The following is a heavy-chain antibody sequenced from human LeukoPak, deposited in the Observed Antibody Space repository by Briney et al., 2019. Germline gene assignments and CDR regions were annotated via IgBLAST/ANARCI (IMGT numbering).Heavy chain of an antibody. J-gene: IGHJ4*02. CDR2: ISANGGGT. Sequence: GGSLRLSCAASGFSFSDYVMTWVRQAPGKGLEWVSSISANGGGTYYADSVKGRFTISRDNSKNTLFLQMNSLRAEDSAVYYCATDREGDPSCYYLVGGQGTLITVSS. CDR3: ATDREGDPSCYYLV. D-gene: IGHD3-22*01. CDR1: GFSFSDYV. V-gene: IGHV3-23*01.